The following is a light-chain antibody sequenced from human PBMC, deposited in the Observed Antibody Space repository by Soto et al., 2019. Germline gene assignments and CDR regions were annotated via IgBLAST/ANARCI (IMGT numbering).Light chain of an antibody. CDR3: QTWGTGIYVV. J-gene: IGLJ2*01. CDR2: LNIDGSH. Sequence: QLVLTQSPSASASLGASVKLTCTLSSGHSSYAIAWHQQQPEKGPRYLMKLNIDGSHSKGDGIPDRFSCSSSGAERYLTISSLQSEDEADYYCQTWGTGIYVVFGGGTKLTVL. CDR1: SGHSSYA. V-gene: IGLV4-69*01.